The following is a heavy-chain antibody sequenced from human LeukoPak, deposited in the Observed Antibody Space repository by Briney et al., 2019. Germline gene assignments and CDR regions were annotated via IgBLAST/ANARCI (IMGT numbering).Heavy chain of an antibody. CDR3: ARPEYYYDSSGPFQH. Sequence: PSETLSLTCTVSGGSISSYFWSWIRQPPGKGLEWIGYIYYSGSTNYNPSLKSRVTISVDTSKNQFSLKLSSVTAADTAVYYCARPEYYYDSSGPFQHWGQGTLVTVSS. D-gene: IGHD3-22*01. CDR1: GGSISSYF. J-gene: IGHJ1*01. V-gene: IGHV4-59*08. CDR2: IYYSGST.